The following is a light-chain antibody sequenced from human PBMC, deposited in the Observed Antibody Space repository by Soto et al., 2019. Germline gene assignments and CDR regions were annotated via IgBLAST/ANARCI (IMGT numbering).Light chain of an antibody. V-gene: IGKV3D-20*02. Sequence: EIVLTQSPGTLSLSPLEIATFSFMASQSVSSNYLAWYQQKPGQAPRLLIYAASTRATGIPARFSGSGSGTEFTLTISSLQSEDFAVYYCQQRSNWLITFGQGTRLEIK. CDR2: AAS. CDR1: QSVSSNY. CDR3: QQRSNWLIT. J-gene: IGKJ5*01.